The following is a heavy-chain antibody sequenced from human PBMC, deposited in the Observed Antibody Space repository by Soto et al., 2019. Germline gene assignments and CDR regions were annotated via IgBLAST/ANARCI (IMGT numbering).Heavy chain of an antibody. V-gene: IGHV3-11*01. D-gene: IGHD2-2*01. CDR1: GFTFSDYY. CDR2: ISSSGSTI. Sequence: VQLVESGGGLVKPGGSLRLSCAASGFTFSDYYMSWIRQAPGKGLEWVSYISSSGSTIYYADSVKGRFTISRDNAKNSLYLQMNSLRAEDTAVYYCAKAGGYCSSTSCYFYYYYMDVWGKGTTVTVSS. CDR3: AKAGGYCSSTSCYFYYYYMDV. J-gene: IGHJ6*03.